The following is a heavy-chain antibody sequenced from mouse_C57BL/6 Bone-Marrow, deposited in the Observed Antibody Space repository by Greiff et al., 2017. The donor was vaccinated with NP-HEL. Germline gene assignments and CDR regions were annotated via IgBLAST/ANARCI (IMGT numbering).Heavy chain of an antibody. CDR1: GYTFTSYG. V-gene: IGHV1-81*01. CDR2: IYPRSGNT. J-gene: IGHJ4*01. CDR3: ARSWSLAMDY. Sequence: VQVVESGAELARPGASVKLSCKASGYTFTSYGISWVKQRTGQGLEWIGEIYPRSGNTYYNEKFKGKATLTADKSSSTAYMELRSLTSEDSAVYFCARSWSLAMDYWGQGTSVTVSS. D-gene: IGHD1-1*02.